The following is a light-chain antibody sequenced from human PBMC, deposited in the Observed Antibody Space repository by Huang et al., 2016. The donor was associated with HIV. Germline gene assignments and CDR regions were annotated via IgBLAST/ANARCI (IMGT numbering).Light chain of an antibody. Sequence: DIEMTQSPDALAVSLGERATLSCKSSQTVLYRSTKKNYLAWFQQKAGQPPKRLSYWASARESGVPDRFSGSGSGTDFTLTISSLQAEDVAVYYCQQYYGTPYTFGQGTKLEIK. V-gene: IGKV4-1*01. CDR2: WAS. CDR1: QTVLYRSTKKNY. J-gene: IGKJ2*01. CDR3: QQYYGTPYT.